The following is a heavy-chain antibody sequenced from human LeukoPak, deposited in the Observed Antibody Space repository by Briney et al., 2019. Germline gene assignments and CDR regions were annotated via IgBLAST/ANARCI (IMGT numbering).Heavy chain of an antibody. J-gene: IGHJ4*02. CDR1: GFTFSSYW. Sequence: PGGSLRLSCAASGFTFSSYWMSWVRQAPGKGLEWVANIKQDGSEKNYVDSVKGRFTISRDNAKNSLFLQMNSLRAEDTAVYYCARDRRHAGSEGIWDWGQGTLVTVSS. V-gene: IGHV3-7*01. CDR3: ARDRRHAGSEGIWD. D-gene: IGHD2-15*01. CDR2: IKQDGSEK.